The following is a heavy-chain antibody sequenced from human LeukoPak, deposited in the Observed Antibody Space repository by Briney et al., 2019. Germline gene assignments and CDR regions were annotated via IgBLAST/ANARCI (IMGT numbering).Heavy chain of an antibody. CDR1: GFAFSTYG. D-gene: IGHD4/OR15-4a*01. Sequence: GATLRLSCAASGFAFSTYGMSWVRQAPGKGLEWVTTIGESGGSTYYADSVKGRFTISRDNSKNTLYLQMNSLRAEDTAVYYCARRAGAYSHPYDYWGQGTLVTVSS. CDR2: IGESGGST. V-gene: IGHV3-23*01. CDR3: ARRAGAYSHPYDY. J-gene: IGHJ4*02.